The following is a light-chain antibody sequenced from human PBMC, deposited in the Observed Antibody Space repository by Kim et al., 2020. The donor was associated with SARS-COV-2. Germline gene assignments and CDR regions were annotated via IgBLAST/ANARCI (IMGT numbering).Light chain of an antibody. V-gene: IGLV1-47*01. CDR3: AAWDDSLSGRV. CDR1: SSNIESNY. Sequence: GHRVTISCSGSSSNIESNYVYWYQQLPGTAPNVLIYRNNQRPSGVPDRFSGSKSGTSASLAISGLRSADEADYYCAAWDDSLSGRVFGGGTQLTVL. J-gene: IGLJ3*02. CDR2: RNN.